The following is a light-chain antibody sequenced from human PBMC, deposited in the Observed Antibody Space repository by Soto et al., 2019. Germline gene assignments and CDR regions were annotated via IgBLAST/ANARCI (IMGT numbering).Light chain of an antibody. J-gene: IGLJ2*01. Sequence: QSVLTQPASVSGSPGQSITISCTGTSSDVGGHNYVSWYQQHPGKAPKLMIYEVSNRPSGVSNRFSCSKSGNTASLTISGLQAEDDADYYCSSYTSSSTLVFGGGTKLTVL. V-gene: IGLV2-14*01. CDR2: EVS. CDR3: SSYTSSSTLV. CDR1: SSDVGGHNY.